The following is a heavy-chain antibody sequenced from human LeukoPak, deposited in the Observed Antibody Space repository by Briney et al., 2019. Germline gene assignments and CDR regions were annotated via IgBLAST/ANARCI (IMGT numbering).Heavy chain of an antibody. CDR2: ISGSGGST. CDR1: GFTFSSYA. Sequence: GGPLRLSCAASGFTFSSYAMGWVRQAPGKGLEWVSAISGSGGSTYYADSVKGRFTISRDNSKNTLYLQMSSLRAEDTAVYYCAKVLGPPRAFDIWGQGTMVTVSS. CDR3: AKVLGPPRAFDI. V-gene: IGHV3-23*01. J-gene: IGHJ3*02. D-gene: IGHD3-16*01.